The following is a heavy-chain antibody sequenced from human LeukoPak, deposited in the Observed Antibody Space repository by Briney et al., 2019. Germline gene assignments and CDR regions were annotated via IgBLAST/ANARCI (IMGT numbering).Heavy chain of an antibody. Sequence: SETLSLTCTVSGGSISNNSDYWGWIRQPPGKGLEWIGSIYYSATTFYNPSLKSRVTISVDTSKNQFTLKLSSVTAADTAVYYCASFFIVVVPAAKSPFDYWAQGPLVTVSS. CDR3: ASFFIVVVPAAKSPFDY. V-gene: IGHV4-39*01. J-gene: IGHJ4*02. CDR2: IYYSATT. D-gene: IGHD2-2*01. CDR1: GGSISNNSDY.